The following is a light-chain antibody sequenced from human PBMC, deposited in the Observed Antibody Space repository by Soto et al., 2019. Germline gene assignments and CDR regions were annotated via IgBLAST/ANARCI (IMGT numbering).Light chain of an antibody. CDR2: AVS. Sequence: DIQLTQSPSYIVASVGDRITIPCRASQDISSDLAWFQQKPGKAPRRLIYAVSSLQSGVPSRFSGSGSGTDFTLTISSLQPEDFATYYCQQLNSYPSITFGQGTRLEIK. V-gene: IGKV1-17*01. CDR3: QQLNSYPSIT. J-gene: IGKJ5*01. CDR1: QDISSD.